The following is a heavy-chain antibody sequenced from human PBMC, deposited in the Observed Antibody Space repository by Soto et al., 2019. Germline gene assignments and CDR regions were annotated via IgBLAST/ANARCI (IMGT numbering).Heavy chain of an antibody. CDR3: AKDGCITGTTSAFDI. CDR1: GFTFDDYT. J-gene: IGHJ3*02. Sequence: EVQLVESGGVVVQPGGSLRLSCAASGFTFDDYTMHWVRQAPGKGLEWVSLISWDGGSTYYADSVKGRFTISRDNSKNSLYLQMNSLRTEDTALYYCAKDGCITGTTSAFDIWGQGTMVTVSS. V-gene: IGHV3-43*01. D-gene: IGHD1-7*01. CDR2: ISWDGGST.